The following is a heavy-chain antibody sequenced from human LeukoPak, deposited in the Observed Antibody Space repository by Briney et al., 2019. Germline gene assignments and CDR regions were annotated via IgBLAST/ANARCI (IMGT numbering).Heavy chain of an antibody. J-gene: IGHJ4*02. V-gene: IGHV4-4*02. CDR3: AREGYSSSSFDY. CDR1: GGSISSRNW. D-gene: IGHD6-6*01. Sequence: SETLSLTCAVSGGSISSRNWWSWVRQPPGKGLEWIGEIYHSGSTNYNPSLKTRVTISVDKSKNQFSLKLSSVTAADTAVYYCAREGYSSSSFDYWGQGTLVTVSS. CDR2: IYHSGST.